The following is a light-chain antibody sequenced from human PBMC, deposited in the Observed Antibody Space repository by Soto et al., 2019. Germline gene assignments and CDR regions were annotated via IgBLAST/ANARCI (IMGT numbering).Light chain of an antibody. CDR1: SSDVGGYNL. CDR3: SSYKSSSTLPYV. Sequence: QSALTQPASVSGSPGQSITISCTGTSSDVGGYNLVSWYQQYPDKAPKLMIFDVNTRPSGVSNRFSGSKSSNTASLTISGLQAEDEADYYCSSYKSSSTLPYVLGTGTKVTVL. V-gene: IGLV2-14*01. J-gene: IGLJ1*01. CDR2: DVN.